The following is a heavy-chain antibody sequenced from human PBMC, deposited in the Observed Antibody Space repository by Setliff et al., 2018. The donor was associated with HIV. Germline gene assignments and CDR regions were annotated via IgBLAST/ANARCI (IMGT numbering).Heavy chain of an antibody. Sequence: PSETLSLTCAVSGHSIISGHFWGWIRQPPGKGLEWIGSFYHSGSTYYNPSLKSRVTISVDTSKNQFSLKLSSVTAADTALYYCARELYGGNSRPFDYWGQGALVTVS. CDR1: GHSIISGHF. J-gene: IGHJ4*02. CDR2: FYHSGST. V-gene: IGHV4-38-2*02. D-gene: IGHD1-26*01. CDR3: ARELYGGNSRPFDY.